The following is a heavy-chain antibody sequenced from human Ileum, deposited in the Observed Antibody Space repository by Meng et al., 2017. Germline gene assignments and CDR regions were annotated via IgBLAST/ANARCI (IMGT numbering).Heavy chain of an antibody. D-gene: IGHD3-22*01. CDR2: ISKNSAVI. V-gene: IGHV3-23*01. Sequence: GGSLRLSCTGSGFTFSRYAMNWVRQAPGKGLEWVSAISKNSAVIYYADSLKGRFTISRDKSKNSLFLQMNSLRADDTAVYYCPRVLTQYESSNNRHRVFDYWGQGILVTVSS. CDR1: GFTFSRYA. J-gene: IGHJ4*02. CDR3: PRVLTQYESSNNRHRVFDY.